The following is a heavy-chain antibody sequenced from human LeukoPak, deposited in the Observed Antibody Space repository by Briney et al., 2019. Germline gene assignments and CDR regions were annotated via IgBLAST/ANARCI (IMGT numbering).Heavy chain of an antibody. D-gene: IGHD6-13*01. J-gene: IGHJ3*02. Sequence: GGSLRLSCAASGFTFSSYGMHWVRQAPGKGLEWVAVIWYDGSNKYYADSVKGRFTISRDNSKNTLYLQMNSLRAEDTAVYYCARFRYSSILGVRIDAFDIWGQGTMVTVSS. CDR1: GFTFSSYG. V-gene: IGHV3-33*01. CDR3: ARFRYSSILGVRIDAFDI. CDR2: IWYDGSNK.